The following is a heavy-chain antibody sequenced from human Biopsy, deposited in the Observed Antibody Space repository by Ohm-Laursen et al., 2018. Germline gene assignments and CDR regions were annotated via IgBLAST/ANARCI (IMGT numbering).Heavy chain of an antibody. V-gene: IGHV4-59*01. CDR3: ARDSGILNYGNFKYYHYYGMDV. J-gene: IGHJ6*02. CDR1: GGSIISYY. Sequence: TLSLTCTVSGGSIISYYWTWIRQTPGKGLEWIGHVYNGGITNYNPSLQSRVSISVDTSRNQVSLTLSSVTAADTAVYYCARDSGILNYGNFKYYHYYGMDVWGQGTKVTVSS. D-gene: IGHD4-11*01. CDR2: VYNGGIT.